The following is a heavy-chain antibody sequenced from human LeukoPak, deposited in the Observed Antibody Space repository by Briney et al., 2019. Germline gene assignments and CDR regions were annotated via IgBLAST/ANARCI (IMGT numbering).Heavy chain of an antibody. Sequence: GASVKVSCKASGFTFTSSAMQWVRQARGQRLEWIGWIVVGSGNTNYAQKFQERVTITRDMSTSTAYMELSSLRSEDTAVYYCARDASDTAMVGYFQRWGQGTLVTVSS. D-gene: IGHD5-18*01. CDR3: ARDASDTAMVGYFQR. CDR1: GFTFTSSA. J-gene: IGHJ1*01. V-gene: IGHV1-58*02. CDR2: IVVGSGNT.